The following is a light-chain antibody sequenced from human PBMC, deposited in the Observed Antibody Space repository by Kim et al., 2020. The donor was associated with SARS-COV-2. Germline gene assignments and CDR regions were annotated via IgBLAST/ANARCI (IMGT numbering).Light chain of an antibody. V-gene: IGKV1-5*03. J-gene: IGKJ2*01. Sequence: DIQMTQSPSTLSASVGDTVTISCRASESFSSWLAWYQQKPGKAPNLLIYKASNLESGVPSRFSGSESGTEFTLTITSLQPDDFATYDCQQYYIVPYTFGQGTKLEI. CDR3: QQYYIVPYT. CDR2: KAS. CDR1: ESFSSW.